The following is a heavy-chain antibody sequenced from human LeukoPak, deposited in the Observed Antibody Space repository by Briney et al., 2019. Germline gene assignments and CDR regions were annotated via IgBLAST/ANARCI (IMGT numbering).Heavy chain of an antibody. Sequence: PGGSLRLSCGASGFTFTSYAMNWVRQAPGKGLEWVSAISASGGSTYYADSMKGRFTISRDNSKNTLYLQMNSLRAEDTAVYYCAKERTSSGYFDYWGQGTLVTVSS. CDR3: AKERTSSGYFDY. CDR1: GFTFTSYA. V-gene: IGHV3-23*01. D-gene: IGHD6-19*01. J-gene: IGHJ4*02. CDR2: ISASGGST.